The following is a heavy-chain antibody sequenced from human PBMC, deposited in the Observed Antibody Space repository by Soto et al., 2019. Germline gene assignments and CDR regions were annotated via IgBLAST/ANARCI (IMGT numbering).Heavy chain of an antibody. V-gene: IGHV3-74*01. J-gene: IGHJ6*02. CDR1: GLSFNIYW. Sequence: EVQWVESGGGLVQPGGSLRLSCAASGLSFNIYWMHWVRQVPGKGLVWLARINSDGSHTIYVDSVKGRFTISRDNAKNTVFLQMDSLRDEDTGVYYCAGGMAGLDVWGQGTKVTVSS. CDR2: INSDGSHT. CDR3: AGGMAGLDV.